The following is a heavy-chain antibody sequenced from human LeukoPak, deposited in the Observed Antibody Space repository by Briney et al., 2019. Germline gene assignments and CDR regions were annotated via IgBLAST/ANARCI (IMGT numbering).Heavy chain of an antibody. V-gene: IGHV4-34*01. CDR3: ARSLWFGELFGY. CDR1: GGSFSGYY. CDR2: INHSGST. Sequence: SETLSLTCAVYGGSFSGYYGSWIRQPPGKGLEWIGEINHSGSTNYNPSLKSRVTISVDTSKNQFSLKLSSVTAADTAVYYCARSLWFGELFGYWGQGTLVTVSS. D-gene: IGHD3-10*01. J-gene: IGHJ4*02.